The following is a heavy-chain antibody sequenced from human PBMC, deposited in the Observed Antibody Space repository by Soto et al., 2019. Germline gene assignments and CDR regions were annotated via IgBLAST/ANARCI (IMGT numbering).Heavy chain of an antibody. J-gene: IGHJ6*02. CDR2: IIPIFGTA. CDR3: ARVSLGYCSSTSCYGMDV. CDR1: GGTFSSYA. Sequence: ASVKVSCKASGGTFSSYAISWVRQAPGQGLGWMGGIIPIFGTANYAQKFQGRVTITADESTSTAYMELSSLRSEDTAVYYCARVSLGYCSSTSCYGMDVWGQGTTVTVSS. D-gene: IGHD2-2*01. V-gene: IGHV1-69*13.